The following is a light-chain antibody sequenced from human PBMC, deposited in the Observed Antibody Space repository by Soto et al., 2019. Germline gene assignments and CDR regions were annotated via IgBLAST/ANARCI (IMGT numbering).Light chain of an antibody. V-gene: IGKV4-1*01. J-gene: IGKJ3*01. Sequence: IVMTQSPDSLAVSLGERATINCKSSQSVLYTSNNKNYLAWYQQKPGQPPKLLIYWASTRESGVPDRFSGSGSGTDFTLTISSLQAEDVAVYYCQHYYSTPFTFGPGTKVAIK. CDR1: QSVLYTSNNKNY. CDR2: WAS. CDR3: QHYYSTPFT.